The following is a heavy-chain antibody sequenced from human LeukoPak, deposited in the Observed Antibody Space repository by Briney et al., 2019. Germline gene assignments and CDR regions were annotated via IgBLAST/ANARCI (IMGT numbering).Heavy chain of an antibody. J-gene: IGHJ4*02. D-gene: IGHD5-18*01. Sequence: GRSLRLSCAASGFTVSSNYMSWVRQAPGKGLEWVSVIYSGGSTYYADSVKGRFTISRDNSKNTLYLQMNSLRAEDTAVYYCAKDLGTAMLDYWGQGTLVTVSS. CDR3: AKDLGTAMLDY. CDR1: GFTVSSNY. CDR2: IYSGGST. V-gene: IGHV3-53*01.